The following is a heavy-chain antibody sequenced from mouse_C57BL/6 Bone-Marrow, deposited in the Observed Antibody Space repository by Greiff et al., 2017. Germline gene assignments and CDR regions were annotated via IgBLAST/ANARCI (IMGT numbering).Heavy chain of an antibody. D-gene: IGHD4-1*01. CDR1: GYTFTDYE. Sequence: QVQLQQSGAELVRPGASVTLSCKASGYTFTDYEMHWVKQTPVHGLEWIGAIDPETGGTAYNQKFKGKAILTADKSSSTAYMELRSLTSEDSAVYYCTRDGTELWYFDVWGTGTTVTVSS. CDR3: TRDGTELWYFDV. J-gene: IGHJ1*03. V-gene: IGHV1-15*01. CDR2: IDPETGGT.